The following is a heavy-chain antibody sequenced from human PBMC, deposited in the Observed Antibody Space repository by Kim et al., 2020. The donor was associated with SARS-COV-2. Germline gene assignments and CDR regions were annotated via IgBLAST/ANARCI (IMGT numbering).Heavy chain of an antibody. V-gene: IGHV3-21*04. D-gene: IGHD6-19*01. CDR2: ISSSSSYI. CDR3: ARDYGRVAGTGRKDY. CDR1: GFTFSSYS. Sequence: GGSLRLSCAASGFTFSSYSMNWVRQAPGKGLEWVSSISSSSSYIYYADSVKGRFTISRDNAKNSLYLQMNSLRAEDTAVYYCARDYGRVAGTGRKDYWGQGTLVTVSS. J-gene: IGHJ4*02.